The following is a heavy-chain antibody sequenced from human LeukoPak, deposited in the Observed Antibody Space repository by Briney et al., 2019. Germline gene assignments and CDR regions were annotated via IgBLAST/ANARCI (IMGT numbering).Heavy chain of an antibody. D-gene: IGHD3-22*01. J-gene: IGHJ6*02. CDR3: ARGYDSSGSQSYYYYYGMDV. V-gene: IGHV4-59*09. Sequence: GSTNYTPSLKSRVTISVDTSKNQFSLKLSSVTAADTAVYYCARGYDSSGSQSYYYYYGMDVWGQGTTVTVSS. CDR2: GST.